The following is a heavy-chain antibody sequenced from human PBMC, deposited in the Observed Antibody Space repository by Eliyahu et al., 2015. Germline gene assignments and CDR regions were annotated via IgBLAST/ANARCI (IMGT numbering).Heavy chain of an antibody. CDR2: INHVGNT. CDR1: GGSFSGYY. Sequence: QVQLQQWGAGRLKPSETLSLTCAVYGGSFSGYYWSWIRQPPGKGLEWIGEINHVGNTNYNPSLKSRVTTSVDTSKNQFSLKVRSVTAADTAVYYCARXXXRSGYNWNLDFWSQGSLVTVSS. D-gene: IGHD1-20*01. J-gene: IGHJ4*02. CDR3: ARXXXRSGYNWNLDF. V-gene: IGHV4-34*02.